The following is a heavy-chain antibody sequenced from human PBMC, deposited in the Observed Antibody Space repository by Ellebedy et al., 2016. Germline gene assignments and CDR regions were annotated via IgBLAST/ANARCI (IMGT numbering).Heavy chain of an antibody. CDR3: ARDRIVGATNY. J-gene: IGHJ4*02. D-gene: IGHD1-26*01. Sequence: GRFTISRDNGKKSLYLQMNSLRAEDTAVYYCARDRIVGATNYWGQGTLVTVSS. V-gene: IGHV3-11*05.